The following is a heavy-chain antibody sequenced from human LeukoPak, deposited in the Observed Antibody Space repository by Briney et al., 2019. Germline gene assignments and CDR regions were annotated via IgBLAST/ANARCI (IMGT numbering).Heavy chain of an antibody. CDR3: AKVTGAATMGYYYYMDV. Sequence: GGSLRLSCAASGFTVSNNYMNWVRQAPGKGLEWVSVIYSGGSTYYADSVKGRFTISRDNSKNTLSLQMNSLRAEDTAVYYCAKVTGAATMGYYYYMDVWGKGTTVTVSS. J-gene: IGHJ6*03. CDR2: IYSGGST. CDR1: GFTVSNNY. V-gene: IGHV3-53*01. D-gene: IGHD5-12*01.